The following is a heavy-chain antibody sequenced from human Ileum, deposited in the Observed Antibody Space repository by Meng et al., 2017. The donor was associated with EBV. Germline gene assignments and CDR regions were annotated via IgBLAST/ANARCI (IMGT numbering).Heavy chain of an antibody. CDR2: IYHSGST. V-gene: IGHV4-4*02. CDR1: GDSFSSNNW. J-gene: IGHJ4*02. D-gene: IGHD4-17*01. CDR3: ASGRDYAWHS. Sequence: ESGPDLVRPSGTLSLPCAVSGDSFSSNNWWSGVRQPPGKGLEWIGEIYHSGSTSYNPSFKSRVTMSVDKSKNQISLNLSSVTAADTAVYYCASGRDYAWHSWGRGTLVTVSS.